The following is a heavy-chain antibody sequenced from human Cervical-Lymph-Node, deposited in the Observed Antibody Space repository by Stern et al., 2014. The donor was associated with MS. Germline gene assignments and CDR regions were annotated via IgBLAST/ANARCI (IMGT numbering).Heavy chain of an antibody. CDR2: ISAYNGNT. CDR3: ARSSVLLWFGEPTLDNWFDP. Sequence: QVQLVQSGAEVKKPGASVKVSCKASGYTFTSYGISWVRQAPGQGLEWMGWISAYNGNTNYAQKLQGRVTMTTDTSTSTAYMELRSLRSDDTAVYYCARSSVLLWFGEPTLDNWFDPWGQGTLVTVSS. CDR1: GYTFTSYG. D-gene: IGHD3-10*01. V-gene: IGHV1-18*01. J-gene: IGHJ5*02.